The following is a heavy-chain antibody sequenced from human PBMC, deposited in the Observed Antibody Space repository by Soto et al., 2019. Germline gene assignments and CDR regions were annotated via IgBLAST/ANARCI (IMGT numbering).Heavy chain of an antibody. D-gene: IGHD6-13*01. CDR3: ARVPSSSYHYFDY. V-gene: IGHV1-3*01. Sequence: KVACKTTGYIFSRYNVHCVRQAPGQRLECMAWINVGNGNTRYSQKFQGRLTLTRDTPGNTAYLELNSLISEDTAVYYCARVPSSSYHYFDYWGQGTLVTVSS. CDR1: GYIFSRYN. CDR2: INVGNGNT. J-gene: IGHJ4*02.